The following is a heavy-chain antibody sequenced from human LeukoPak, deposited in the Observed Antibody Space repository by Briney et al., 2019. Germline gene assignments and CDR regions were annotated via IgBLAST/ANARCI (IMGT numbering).Heavy chain of an antibody. V-gene: IGHV1-69*04. CDR1: GVTFGSYA. J-gene: IGHJ3*02. D-gene: IGHD1-20*01. Sequence: SLEVSCKASGVTFGSYAISWVRQAPGQGLEWMGIISPIFGIANYAQKFRGRVTFTADKSTSTAYMELSSLRSEDTAEYYCARDRAMTGTTDAFDIWGQGTMATVS. CDR3: ARDRAMTGTTDAFDI. CDR2: ISPIFGIA.